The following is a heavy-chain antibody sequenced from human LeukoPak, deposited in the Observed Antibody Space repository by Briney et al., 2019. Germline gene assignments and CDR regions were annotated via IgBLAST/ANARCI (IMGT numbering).Heavy chain of an antibody. D-gene: IGHD6-19*01. J-gene: IGHJ4*02. CDR3: ARHGYSSAWYAGGLDY. CDR1: GGSISSYY. Sequence: SETLSLTCTVSGGSISSYYWSWIRQPPGKGLEWIGYIYYSGSTNYNPSLKSRVTISVDTSKNQFSLMLSSVTAADTAVYYCARHGYSSAWYAGGLDYWVQRTLVTVSS. V-gene: IGHV4-59*08. CDR2: IYYSGST.